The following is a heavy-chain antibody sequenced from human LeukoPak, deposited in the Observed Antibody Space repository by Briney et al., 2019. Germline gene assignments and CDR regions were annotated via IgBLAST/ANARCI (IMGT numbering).Heavy chain of an antibody. CDR1: GGSISSGDYY. CDR2: IYYSGST. D-gene: IGHD3-10*01. V-gene: IGHV4-30-4*08. Sequence: SQTLSLTCTVSGGSISSGDYYWSWIRQPPGKGLEWIGYIYYSGSTYYNPSLKSRVTISVDTSKNQFSLKLSSVTAADTAVYYCARGRGQDNWFDPWGQGTLVTVSS. CDR3: ARGRGQDNWFDP. J-gene: IGHJ5*02.